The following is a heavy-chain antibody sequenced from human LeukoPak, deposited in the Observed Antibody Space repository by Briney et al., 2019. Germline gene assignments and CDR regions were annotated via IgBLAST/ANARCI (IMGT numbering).Heavy chain of an antibody. CDR3: SRDSHTTKNDFDI. J-gene: IGHJ3*02. CDR1: GYTFNDYY. D-gene: IGHD4-11*01. CDR2: INPNSGT. Sequence: ASVKVSCKASGYTFNDYYMHWVRQAPGQGLEWMGWINPNSGTNYAQKFQGRVTLTRDTSISTAYMDLSRLTSDDTAGYYCSRDSHTTKNDFDIWGQGTMVIVSS. V-gene: IGHV1-2*02.